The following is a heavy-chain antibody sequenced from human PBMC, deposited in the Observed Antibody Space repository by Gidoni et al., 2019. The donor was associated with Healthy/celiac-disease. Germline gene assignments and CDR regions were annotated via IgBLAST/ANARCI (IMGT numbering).Heavy chain of an antibody. CDR2: IYYSGST. D-gene: IGHD6-13*01. Sequence: QVQLQESGPGLVKPSETLSLTCTVPGGSISSYYWSWIRQPPGKGLEWIGYIYYSGSTNYNPSLKSRVTISVDTSKNQFSLKLSSVTAADTAVYYCAGGGIAAATDWFDPWGQGTLVTVSS. V-gene: IGHV4-59*08. CDR3: AGGGIAAATDWFDP. CDR1: GGSISSYY. J-gene: IGHJ5*02.